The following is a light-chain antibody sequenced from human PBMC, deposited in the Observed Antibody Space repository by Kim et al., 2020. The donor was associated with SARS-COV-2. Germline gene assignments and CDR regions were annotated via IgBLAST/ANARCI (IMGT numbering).Light chain of an antibody. J-gene: IGLJ2*01. CDR2: GKN. CDR3: NSRDSSGNHLV. Sequence: AFGQTVRITCQGDRLRSYYASWYQQKPGQAPVLVIYGKNNRPSGIPDRFSGSSSGNTASLTITGAQAEDEADYYCNSRDSSGNHLVFGGGTQLTVL. V-gene: IGLV3-19*01. CDR1: RLRSYY.